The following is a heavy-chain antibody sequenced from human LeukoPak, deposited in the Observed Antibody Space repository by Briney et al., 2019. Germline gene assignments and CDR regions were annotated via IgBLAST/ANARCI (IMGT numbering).Heavy chain of an antibody. CDR2: IYTSGST. CDR1: GGSISSYN. D-gene: IGHD6-13*01. Sequence: PSETLSLTCTVSGGSISSYNWSWIRQPAGKGVEWIGRIYTSGSTNYNPSLKSRVTMSVDTSKDQFSLKLSSVTAADTAVYYCARDTAGVGTFDYWGQGTLVTVSS. CDR3: ARDTAGVGTFDY. J-gene: IGHJ4*02. V-gene: IGHV4-4*07.